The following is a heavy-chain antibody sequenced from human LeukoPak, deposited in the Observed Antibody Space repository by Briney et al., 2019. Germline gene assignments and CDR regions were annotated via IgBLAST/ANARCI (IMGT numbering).Heavy chain of an antibody. D-gene: IGHD3-22*01. CDR1: GYIFTSYC. CDR3: ARDFRRITMIVVNQGFDP. V-gene: IGHV1-18*01. J-gene: IGHJ5*02. Sequence: ASVKVSCKASGYIFTSYCISWVRQAPGQGLVCMGCISAYNGNTNYTQKLQGRDTMTTDTSTSTAYMELRSLRSDDTAVYYCARDFRRITMIVVNQGFDPWGQGTLVTVSS. CDR2: ISAYNGNT.